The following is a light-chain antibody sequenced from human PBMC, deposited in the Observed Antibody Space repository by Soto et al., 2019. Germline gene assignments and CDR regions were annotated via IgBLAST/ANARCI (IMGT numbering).Light chain of an antibody. CDR1: SSNIGAGHD. CDR2: GNT. V-gene: IGLV1-40*01. J-gene: IGLJ3*02. CDR3: HSYDTSLSGWV. Sequence: QSVLTQPPSVSGAPGQRITISCTGSSSNIGAGHDVHWYQQRPGTAPKLLIYGNTNRPSGVPDRFAASKSGTSASLAITGRQAEDEADYYCHSYDTSLSGWVFGGGTKLTVL.